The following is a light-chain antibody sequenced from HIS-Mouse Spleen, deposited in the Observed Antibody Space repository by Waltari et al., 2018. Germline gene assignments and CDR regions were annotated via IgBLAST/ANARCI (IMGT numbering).Light chain of an antibody. Sequence: QSALTQPASVSGSPGQSITISCTGTSSDVGSYNLVSWYQQHPGKAPNTWIYEGSKRPAGVSNRFSGSKSGNTASLTIAGLQAEDEADYYCCSYAGSTFYVFGTGTKVTVL. J-gene: IGLJ1*01. CDR1: SSDVGSYNL. CDR2: EGS. CDR3: CSYAGSTFYV. V-gene: IGLV2-23*01.